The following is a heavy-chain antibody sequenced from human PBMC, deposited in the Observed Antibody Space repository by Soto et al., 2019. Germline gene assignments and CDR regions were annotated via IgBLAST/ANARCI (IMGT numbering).Heavy chain of an antibody. J-gene: IGHJ4*02. CDR3: ARVYSYCPRAFAY. V-gene: IGHV4-59*01. Sequence: SERLYITRAVCGGRIKIYGGSWIREPPGKGLEWIGYIYYSGSTNYNPSLKSRVTISVDTSKNQFSLKLSSVTAADTAVYYCARVYSYCPRAFAYWGREPWSPSPQ. CDR2: IYYSGST. CDR1: GGRIKIYG. D-gene: IGHD5-18*01.